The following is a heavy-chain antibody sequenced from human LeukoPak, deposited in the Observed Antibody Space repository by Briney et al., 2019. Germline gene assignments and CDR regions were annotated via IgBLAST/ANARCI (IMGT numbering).Heavy chain of an antibody. V-gene: IGHV4-61*01. CDR3: ARDHGNAWSWYIDV. CDR1: AGSIGSGNYQ. Sequence: SETLSLTCTVSAGSIGSGNYQWSWIRQPPGQRLEWIGNMHDNGGTDYNPSLKSRVTFTVDTSNKQFSLKLSSVTTADTAVYYCARDHGNAWSWYIDVWGRGTLVTVSS. CDR2: MHDNGGT. D-gene: IGHD6-19*01. J-gene: IGHJ2*01.